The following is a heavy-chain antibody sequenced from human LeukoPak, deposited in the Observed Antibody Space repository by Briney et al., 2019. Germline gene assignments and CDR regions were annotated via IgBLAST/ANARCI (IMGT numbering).Heavy chain of an antibody. CDR3: ARDWATLGGIVFDY. CDR1: GFTFSSYS. V-gene: IGHV3-21*01. J-gene: IGHJ4*02. Sequence: GGSLRLSCAASGFTFSSYSMNWVRQAPGKGLEWVSSISSSSSYIYYADSVKGRFTISRDNAKNSLYLQMNSLRAEDTAVHYCARDWATLGGIVFDYWGQGTLVTVSS. CDR2: ISSSSSYI. D-gene: IGHD2-15*01.